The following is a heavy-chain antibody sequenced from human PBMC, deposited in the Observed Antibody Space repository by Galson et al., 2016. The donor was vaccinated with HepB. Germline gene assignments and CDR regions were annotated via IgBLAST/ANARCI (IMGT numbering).Heavy chain of an antibody. Sequence: SLRLSCATSGFTFKFNAMTWVRQAPGRGLEWVSGISVSGDRTFYADSVKGRFSISRDNSKGTLFLHMNSLRVADTAVYYCVLTTPYYFDYWGRGTLVAVST. D-gene: IGHD1-14*01. CDR2: ISVSGDRT. V-gene: IGHV3-23*01. CDR1: GFTFKFNA. J-gene: IGHJ4*02. CDR3: VLTTPYYFDY.